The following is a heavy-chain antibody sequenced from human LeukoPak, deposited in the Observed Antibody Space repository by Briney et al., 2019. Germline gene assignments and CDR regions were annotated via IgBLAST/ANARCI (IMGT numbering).Heavy chain of an antibody. D-gene: IGHD3-3*01. Sequence: SETLSLTCVVSGASIRTNYYSWGWIRQPPGKGLEWVGTMFERRSTYYTQSLKSRVTISVDTSKNQFSLKLSSVTAADTAVYYCARHARLPYYDFWSGPGSRGYMDVWGKGTTVTVSS. J-gene: IGHJ6*03. V-gene: IGHV4-39*01. CDR1: GASIRTNYYS. CDR2: MFERRST. CDR3: ARHARLPYYDFWSGPGSRGYMDV.